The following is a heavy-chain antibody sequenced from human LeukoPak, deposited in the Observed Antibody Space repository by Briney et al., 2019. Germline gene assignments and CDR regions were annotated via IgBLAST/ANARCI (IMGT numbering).Heavy chain of an antibody. CDR2: INHNGGI. CDR3: ARGGGAARPPDYYYYMDV. D-gene: IGHD6-6*01. CDR1: GGSFSDYY. V-gene: IGHV4-34*01. J-gene: IGHJ6*03. Sequence: SETLSLTCAVYGGSFSDYYWAWIRQPPGKGLEWIGEINHNGGINYNPSLKSRVTISVDTSKNQFSLKLSSVTAADTAVYYCARGGGAARPPDYYYYMDVWGKGTTVTVSS.